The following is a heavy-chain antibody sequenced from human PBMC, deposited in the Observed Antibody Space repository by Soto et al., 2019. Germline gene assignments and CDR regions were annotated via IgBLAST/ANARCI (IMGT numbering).Heavy chain of an antibody. CDR2: IYYGGST. V-gene: IGHV4-39*01. Sequence: QLQLQESGPGLVKPSETLSLTCTVSGGSISSSSYYWGWIRQPPGKGLEWVGSIYYGGSTYYNPSLKSRFTVSVDTSKNQSSLKMSSVTAADTAVYYCERHSYYYGSGYLFWFDPWGQGTLVPVSS. J-gene: IGHJ5*02. CDR1: GGSISSSSYY. D-gene: IGHD3-10*01. CDR3: ERHSYYYGSGYLFWFDP.